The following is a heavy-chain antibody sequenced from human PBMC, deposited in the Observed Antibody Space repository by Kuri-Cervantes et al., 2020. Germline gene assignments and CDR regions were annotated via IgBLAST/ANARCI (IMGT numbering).Heavy chain of an antibody. CDR2: IRGSGGGT. CDR1: GFTFSSYA. CDR3: ARGRRYSGYEDYFDY. Sequence: GGSLRLSCAASGFTFSSYAMHWVRQAPGKGLEWVSGIRGSGGGTTYADSVKGRFTISRDNSKNTLYLQMNSLRAEDTAVYYCARGRRYSGYEDYFDYWGQGTLVTVSS. J-gene: IGHJ4*02. D-gene: IGHD5-12*01. V-gene: IGHV3-23*01.